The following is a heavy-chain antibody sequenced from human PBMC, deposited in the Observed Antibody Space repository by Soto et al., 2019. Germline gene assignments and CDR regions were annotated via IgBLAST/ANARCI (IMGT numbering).Heavy chain of an antibody. CDR3: ARGAGYGDYGGY. D-gene: IGHD4-17*01. J-gene: IGHJ4*02. CDR2: ISGSGTTI. CDR1: GFSLRGYS. Sequence: GGSLRLSYAASGFSLRGYSMIWVRQAPGKGLEWVSYISGSGTTIYYADSVKGRFTISRDNAKNSVYLQMNSLGDEDTAVYYCARGAGYGDYGGYWGQGTLVTVSS. V-gene: IGHV3-48*02.